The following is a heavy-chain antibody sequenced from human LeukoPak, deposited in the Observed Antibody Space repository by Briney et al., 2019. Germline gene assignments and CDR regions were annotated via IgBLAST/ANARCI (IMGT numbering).Heavy chain of an antibody. CDR1: GFNFISYG. Sequence: GGSLRLSCVASGFNFISYGMTWVRQAPGKGLEWVSSISGGGGNTYYADSVKGRFTISRDNPKNKVYLQMNSLRAEDTAVYYCAMEWDYWGQGTLVTVSS. V-gene: IGHV3-23*01. CDR2: ISGGGGNT. J-gene: IGHJ4*02. CDR3: AMEWDY. D-gene: IGHD3-3*01.